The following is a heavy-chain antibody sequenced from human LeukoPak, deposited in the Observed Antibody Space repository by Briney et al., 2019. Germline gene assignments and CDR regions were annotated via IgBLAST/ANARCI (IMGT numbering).Heavy chain of an antibody. J-gene: IGHJ5*02. Sequence: GGSLRLSCAASGFTFSSYWMHWVRQALGKGLVWVSRVNSDGSSTSYADSVKGRFTISRDNAKNTLYLQMNSLRAEDTAVYYCARDRIRGGFDPWGQGTLVTVSS. CDR1: GFTFSSYW. CDR3: ARDRIRGGFDP. CDR2: VNSDGSST. D-gene: IGHD3-16*01. V-gene: IGHV3-74*01.